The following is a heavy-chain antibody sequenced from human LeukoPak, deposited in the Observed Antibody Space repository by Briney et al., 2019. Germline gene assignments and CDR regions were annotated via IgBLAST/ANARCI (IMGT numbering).Heavy chain of an antibody. J-gene: IGHJ6*02. V-gene: IGHV4-59*08. CDR1: GGSISSYY. Sequence: KSSETLSLTCTVSGGSISSYYWSWIRQPPGKGLEWIGYIYNSGSTNYNPSLNSRVTISVDTSKNQFSLKLSSVTAADTAVYYCARQMYLGGMDVWGQGATVTVPS. CDR2: IYNSGST. D-gene: IGHD2-8*01. CDR3: ARQMYLGGMDV.